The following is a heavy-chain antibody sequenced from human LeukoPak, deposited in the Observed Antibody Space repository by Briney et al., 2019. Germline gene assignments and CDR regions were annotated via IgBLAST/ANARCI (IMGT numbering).Heavy chain of an antibody. CDR2: VYYSGST. V-gene: IGHV4-59*12. CDR1: GGSISSY. D-gene: IGHD2-2*01. CDR3: ARMFPAAYPDYYYYMDV. Sequence: SETLSLTCTVSGGSISSYWSWIRRPPGKGLEWIGYVYYSGSTNYNPALKSRVTISIDTSKSHFSLKLSSATAADTAVYYCARMFPAAYPDYYYYMDVWGKGTTVTVSS. J-gene: IGHJ6*03.